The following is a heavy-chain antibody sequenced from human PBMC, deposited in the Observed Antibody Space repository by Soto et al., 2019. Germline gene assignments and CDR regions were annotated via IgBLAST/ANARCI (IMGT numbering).Heavy chain of an antibody. V-gene: IGHV1-69*01. CDR2: IIPIFGTA. D-gene: IGHD2-2*01. Sequence: QVQLVQSGAEVKKPGSSVKVSCKASGGTFSSYAISWVRQAPGQGLEWMGGIIPIFGTANYAQKFQGRVTITADESTSTAYMELSSLSSEDTAVYYCARGVQDIVVVPAARYYYYGMDVWGQGTTVTVSS. J-gene: IGHJ6*02. CDR3: ARGVQDIVVVPAARYYYYGMDV. CDR1: GGTFSSYA.